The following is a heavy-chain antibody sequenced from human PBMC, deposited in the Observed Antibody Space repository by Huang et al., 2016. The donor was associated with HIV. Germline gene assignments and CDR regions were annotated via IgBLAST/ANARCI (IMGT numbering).Heavy chain of an antibody. D-gene: IGHD6-13*01. Sequence: QLQLQESGPGLVKPSETLSLNCTVSGGSISSSSYYCGWIRQPPGKGLEWMGSIYYSGITYYNSALKSRITMSVDTSKNQFSRKLSSVTAADTALYYCASPGSWYRPKFHFDYWGQGILVTVSS. V-gene: IGHV4-39*01. J-gene: IGHJ4*02. CDR2: IYYSGIT. CDR3: ASPGSWYRPKFHFDY. CDR1: GGSISSSSYY.